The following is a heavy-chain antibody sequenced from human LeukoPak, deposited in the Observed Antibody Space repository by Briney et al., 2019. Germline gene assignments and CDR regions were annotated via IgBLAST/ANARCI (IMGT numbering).Heavy chain of an antibody. D-gene: IGHD3-22*01. CDR2: INPNSGGT. CDR3: ARGDSSGYYDDSYWYFDL. V-gene: IGHV1-2*04. J-gene: IGHJ2*01. Sequence: ASVRVSCKASGYTFTGYYMHWVRQAPGQGLEWMGWINPNSGGTNYAQKFQGWVTMTRDTSISTAYMELSRLRSDDTAVYYCARGDSSGYYDDSYWYFDLWGRGTLVTVSS. CDR1: GYTFTGYY.